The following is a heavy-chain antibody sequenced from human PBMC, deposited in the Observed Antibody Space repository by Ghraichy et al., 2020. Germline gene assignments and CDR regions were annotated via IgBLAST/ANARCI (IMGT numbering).Heavy chain of an antibody. Sequence: GGSLRLSCAASGFTFDDYAMHWVRQAPGKGLEWVSLISWDGGSTYYADSVKGRFTISRDNSKNSLYLQMNSLRAEDTALYYCSKGSTAYYDILTGQGDAFDIWGQWTMVTVSS. CDR3: SKGSTAYYDILTGQGDAFDI. CDR2: ISWDGGST. D-gene: IGHD3-9*01. CDR1: GFTFDDYA. J-gene: IGHJ3*02. V-gene: IGHV3-43D*03.